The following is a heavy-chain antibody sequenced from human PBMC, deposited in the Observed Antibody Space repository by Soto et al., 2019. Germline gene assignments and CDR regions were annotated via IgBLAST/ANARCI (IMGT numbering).Heavy chain of an antibody. J-gene: IGHJ4*02. CDR2: ISGSGGST. CDR3: AKGPNYGSGSYSSRHFDY. D-gene: IGHD3-10*01. V-gene: IGHV3-23*01. Sequence: EVQLLESGGCLVQPGGSLRLYCAASGFTFSSYAMSWVRQAPGKGLEWVSAISGSGGSTYYADSVKGRFTISRDNSKNTLYLQMNSLRAEDTAVYYCAKGPNYGSGSYSSRHFDYWGQGTLVTVSS. CDR1: GFTFSSYA.